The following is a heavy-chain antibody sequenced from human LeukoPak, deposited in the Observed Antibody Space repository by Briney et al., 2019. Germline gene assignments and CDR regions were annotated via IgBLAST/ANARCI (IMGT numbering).Heavy chain of an antibody. D-gene: IGHD1-14*01. CDR3: AREDNVDY. CDR2: ISSNSSYI. V-gene: IGHV3-21*01. Sequence: MSGGSLRLSCAASGFTFSSYSMNWVRQAPGKGLEWVSSISSNSSYIYYADSVKGRFTISRDNAKNSLYLQMNSLRAEDTAVYYCAREDNVDYWGQGTLVTVSS. J-gene: IGHJ4*02. CDR1: GFTFSSYS.